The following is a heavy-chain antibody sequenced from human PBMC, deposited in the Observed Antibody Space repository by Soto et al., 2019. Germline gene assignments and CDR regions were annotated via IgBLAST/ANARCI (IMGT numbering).Heavy chain of an antibody. J-gene: IGHJ4*02. V-gene: IGHV3-48*02. D-gene: IGHD1-26*01. CDR3: AREDILGTRSFDY. CDR1: GFSFDMYS. CDR2: ISSNSVTI. Sequence: EVHQVESGGGVVQPGGSLRLSCAASGFSFDMYSMNWVRQAPGKGLEWVSYISSNSVTIFDTDSGRGRFTISRDNAKNSLYLQMNSLRDEDTAVYYCAREDILGTRSFDYWGRGTLVTVSS.